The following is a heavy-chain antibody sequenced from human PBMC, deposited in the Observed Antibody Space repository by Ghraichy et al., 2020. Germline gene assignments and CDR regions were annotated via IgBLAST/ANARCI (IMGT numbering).Heavy chain of an antibody. CDR3: ARSEINWNYDGYYYYYYMDV. Sequence: GRSLRLSCAASGFTFSSYGMHWVRQAPGKGLEWVAVIWYDGSNKYYADSVKGRFTISRDNSKNTLYLQMNSLRAEDTAVYYCARSEINWNYDGYYYYYYMDVWGKGTTVTVSS. D-gene: IGHD1-7*01. V-gene: IGHV3-33*01. J-gene: IGHJ6*03. CDR2: IWYDGSNK. CDR1: GFTFSSYG.